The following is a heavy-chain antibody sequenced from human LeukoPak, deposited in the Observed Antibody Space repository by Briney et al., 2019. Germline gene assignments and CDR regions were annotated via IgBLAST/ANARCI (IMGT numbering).Heavy chain of an antibody. CDR2: IWYDGSNK. CDR1: GFTFSSYG. J-gene: IGHJ2*01. V-gene: IGHV3-33*01. Sequence: GGSLRLSCAASGFTFSSYGMHWVRQAPGKGLEWVAVIWYDGSNKYYADSVKGRFTISGDNSKNTLYLQMNSLRAEATAVYYCARANYYDSSGYYRTYWYFDLWGRGTLVTVSS. D-gene: IGHD3-22*01. CDR3: ARANYYDSSGYYRTYWYFDL.